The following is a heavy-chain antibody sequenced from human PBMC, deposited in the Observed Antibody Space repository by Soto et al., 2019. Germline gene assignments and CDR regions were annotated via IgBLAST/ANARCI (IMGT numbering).Heavy chain of an antibody. CDR2: ISGSGVST. J-gene: IGHJ6*02. D-gene: IGHD1-7*01. CDR1: GFTFSSYA. CDR3: ARDQLEIRKIGNYGMDV. Sequence: GGSLRLSCAASGFTFSSYAMSWVRQAPGKGLEWVSAISGSGVSTYYADSVKGRFTISRDNSKNTLYLQMNSLRDEDTAVYYCARDQLEIRKIGNYGMDVWGQGTTVTVSS. V-gene: IGHV3-23*01.